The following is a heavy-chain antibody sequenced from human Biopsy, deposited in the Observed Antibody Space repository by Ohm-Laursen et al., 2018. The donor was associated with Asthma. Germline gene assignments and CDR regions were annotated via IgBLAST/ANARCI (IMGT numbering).Heavy chain of an antibody. CDR1: GFMFRSFG. J-gene: IGHJ4*02. CDR3: ARGDSSGWSHYYFDY. V-gene: IGHV3-7*05. Sequence: SLRLSCSAPGFMFRSFGMHWVRQAPGKGLEWVANIKEDGSEKNYVDSVKGRFTISRDNGKNSLYLQMNSLRAEDTAVYYCARGDSSGWSHYYFDYWGQGTLVTVSS. D-gene: IGHD6-19*01. CDR2: IKEDGSEK.